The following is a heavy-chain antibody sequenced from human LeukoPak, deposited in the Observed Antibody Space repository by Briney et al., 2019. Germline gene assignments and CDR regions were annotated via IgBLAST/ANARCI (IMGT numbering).Heavy chain of an antibody. CDR1: GFTFSSYA. V-gene: IGHV3-30-3*01. CDR2: ISYDGSNK. CDR3: ARVLDYYDSSGYYSFGY. J-gene: IGHJ4*02. Sequence: GGSLRLSCAASGFTFSSYAMSWVRQAPGKGLEWVAVISYDGSNKYYADSVKGRFTIFRDNSKNTLYLQMNSLRAEDTAVYYCARVLDYYDSSGYYSFGYWGQGTLVTVSS. D-gene: IGHD3-22*01.